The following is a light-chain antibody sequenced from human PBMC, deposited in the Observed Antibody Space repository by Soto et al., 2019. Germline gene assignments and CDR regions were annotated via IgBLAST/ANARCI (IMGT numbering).Light chain of an antibody. CDR1: QSVSSY. Sequence: EIGLTEHPGSRSLTQGERATLSCRASQSVSSYLAWYQQKPGQAPRLLIYDASNRATGIPARFSGSGSGTDFTLTIIRQAHEDLAVYCWQQDVPPTTFCQVTILDIK. J-gene: IGKJ5*01. CDR3: QQDVPPTT. V-gene: IGKV3-11*01. CDR2: DAS.